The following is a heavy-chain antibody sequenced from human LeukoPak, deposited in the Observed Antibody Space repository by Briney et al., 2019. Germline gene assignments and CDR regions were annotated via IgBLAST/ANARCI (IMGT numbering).Heavy chain of an antibody. CDR2: ISTTSSYI. J-gene: IGHJ1*01. CDR1: GFTFSSYF. CDR3: ARGLCGGDCYSD. V-gene: IGHV3-21*01. D-gene: IGHD2-21*02. Sequence: GGSLRLSCAASGFTFSSYFMNWVRQAPGKGLEWVSSISTTSSYIYYADSVKGRFTISRDNAKNSLYLQMNSLRAEDTAAYYCARGLCGGDCYSDWGQGTVVTVSS.